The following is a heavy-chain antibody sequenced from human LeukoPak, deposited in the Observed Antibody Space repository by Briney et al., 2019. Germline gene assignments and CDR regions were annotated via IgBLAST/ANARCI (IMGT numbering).Heavy chain of an antibody. CDR2: IYSGGST. D-gene: IGHD4-23*01. CDR3: ARDPDYGGNSEDY. CDR1: GFTVSSNY. J-gene: IGHJ4*02. V-gene: IGHV3-53*01. Sequence: PGGSLRLSCAASGFTVSSNYMSWVCQAPGKGLEWVSVIYSGGSTYYADSVKGRFTISRDNSKNTLYLQMNSLRAEDTAVYYCARDPDYGGNSEDYWGQGTLVTVSS.